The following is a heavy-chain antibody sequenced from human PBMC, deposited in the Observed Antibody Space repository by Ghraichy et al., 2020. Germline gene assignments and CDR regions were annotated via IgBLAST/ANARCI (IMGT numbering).Heavy chain of an antibody. V-gene: IGHV3-30*18. J-gene: IGHJ4*02. D-gene: IGHD4-11*01. CDR1: GFTFSSYG. CDR3: AKTYSNYVVDCYFDY. Sequence: GGSLRLSCAASGFTFSSYGMHWVRQAPGKGLEWVAVISYDGSNKYYADSVKGRFTISRDNSKNTLYLQMNSLRAEDTAVYYCAKTYSNYVVDCYFDYWGQGTLVTVSS. CDR2: ISYDGSNK.